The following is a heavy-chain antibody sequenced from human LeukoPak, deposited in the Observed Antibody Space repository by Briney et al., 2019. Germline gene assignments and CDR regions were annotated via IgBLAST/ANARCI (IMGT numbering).Heavy chain of an antibody. J-gene: IGHJ4*02. CDR2: IYNVGTT. Sequence: GGSLRLSCAASGFTVSDSYMSWVRQAPGKGLEWVSVIYNVGTTEYADSVRGRFTISRDNSKNTLYLRMNGLRPEDTAVYYCARENGYCSTTSCPFGYWGQGTLVTVSS. V-gene: IGHV3-66*02. CDR3: ARENGYCSTTSCPFGY. CDR1: GFTVSDSY. D-gene: IGHD2-2*01.